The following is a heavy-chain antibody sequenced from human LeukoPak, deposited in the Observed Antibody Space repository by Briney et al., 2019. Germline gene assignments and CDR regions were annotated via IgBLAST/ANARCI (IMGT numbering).Heavy chain of an antibody. CDR1: GFTFSYFW. CDR2: INPDGSEK. J-gene: IGHJ4*02. CDR3: ARDRDGYNNPGY. Sequence: AGGSLRLSCAASGFTFSYFWMSWVRQAPGKGLEWVANINPDGSEKNYVDSVKGRFTISRDNAKNSLYLQMNSLRAEDTAVYYCARDRDGYNNPGYWGQGTLVTVSS. V-gene: IGHV3-7*01. D-gene: IGHD5-24*01.